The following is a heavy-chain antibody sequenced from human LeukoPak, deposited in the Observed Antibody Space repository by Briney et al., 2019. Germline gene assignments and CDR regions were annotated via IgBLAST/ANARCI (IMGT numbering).Heavy chain of an antibody. V-gene: IGHV4-59*01. J-gene: IGHJ5*02. CDR1: GGSLSNFY. CDR2: IHYRGST. Sequence: SETLSLTCTVSGGSLSNFYWSWIRQSPGKGLEWIGDIHYRGSTNYNPSLKSRVTISVATSRSQFSLKLSSVTAADTAIYYCARARDITVAGTWGDNWFDPWGQGTLVTVSS. D-gene: IGHD6-19*01. CDR3: ARARDITVAGTWGDNWFDP.